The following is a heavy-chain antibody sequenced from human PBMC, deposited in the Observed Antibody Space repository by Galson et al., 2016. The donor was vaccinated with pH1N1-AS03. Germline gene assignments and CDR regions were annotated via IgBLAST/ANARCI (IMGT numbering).Heavy chain of an antibody. CDR2: IYYRGAT. Sequence: SETLSLTCTVSGDSISSTPYYWGWIRQPPGKQLEWIGSIYYRGATYYSPSLKSRVTISIDTSNQFSLKLSSVTAADTAVYYCARSPRVISVAGTFPSRFDPWGQGTLVTVSS. CDR1: GDSISSTPYY. CDR3: ARSPRVISVAGTFPSRFDP. D-gene: IGHD6-19*01. V-gene: IGHV4-39*07. J-gene: IGHJ5*02.